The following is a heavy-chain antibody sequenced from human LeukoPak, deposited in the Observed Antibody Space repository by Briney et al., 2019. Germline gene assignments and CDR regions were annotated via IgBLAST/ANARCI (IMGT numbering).Heavy chain of an antibody. D-gene: IGHD1-26*01. Sequence: GESLRLSCAASGYSVSNSYNTWVWQAPAQVLDSVSIIYSGSYTYYADSVKGRFTISRDNSNTTLSLQMTRLRVEDTAVYYCARVGASDLLAQFCQDWGEGTLVTVSS. J-gene: IGHJ1*01. CDR3: ARVGASDLLAQFCQD. CDR2: IYSGSYT. V-gene: IGHV3-66*01. CDR1: GYSVSNSY.